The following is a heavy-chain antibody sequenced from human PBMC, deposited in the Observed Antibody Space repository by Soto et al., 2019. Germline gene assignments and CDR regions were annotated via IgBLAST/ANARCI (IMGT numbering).Heavy chain of an antibody. CDR1: GYSFTSYW. V-gene: IGHV5-51*01. CDR2: IYPGDSDT. J-gene: IGHJ3*02. CDR3: ARSPSLTYYYDSSGYLAAFDI. D-gene: IGHD3-22*01. Sequence: GESLKISCKGSGYSFTSYWIGWVRQMPGKGLEWMGIIYPGDSDTRYSPSFQGHVTISADKSISTAYLQWSSLKASDTAMYYCARSPSLTYYYDSSGYLAAFDIWGQGTMVTVSS.